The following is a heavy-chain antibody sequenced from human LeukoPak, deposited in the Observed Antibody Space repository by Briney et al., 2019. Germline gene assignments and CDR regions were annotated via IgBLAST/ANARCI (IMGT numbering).Heavy chain of an antibody. V-gene: IGHV4-34*01. D-gene: IGHD3-16*02. Sequence: PSETLSLTRTVSGGSISSYYWSWIRQPPGKGLEWIGEINHSGSTNYNPSLKSRVTISVDTSKNQFSLKLSSVTAADTAVYYCARGYDYVWGSYRYKTSQIFDYWGQGTLVTVSS. CDR3: ARGYDYVWGSYRYKTSQIFDY. J-gene: IGHJ4*02. CDR1: GGSISSYY. CDR2: INHSGST.